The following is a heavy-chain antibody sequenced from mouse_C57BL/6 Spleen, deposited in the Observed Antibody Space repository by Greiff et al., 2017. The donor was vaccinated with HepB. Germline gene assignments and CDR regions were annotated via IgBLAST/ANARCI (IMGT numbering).Heavy chain of an antibody. V-gene: IGHV1-61*01. D-gene: IGHD2-1*01. J-gene: IGHJ2*01. CDR3: ARRDGKFDY. Sequence: QVQLQQPGAELVRPGSSVKLSCKASGYTFTSYWMDWVKQRPGQGLEWIGNIYPSDSETHYNQKFKDKATLTVDKSSSTAYMQLSSLTSVDSAVYYCARRDGKFDYWGQGTTLTVSS. CDR2: IYPSDSET. CDR1: GYTFTSYW.